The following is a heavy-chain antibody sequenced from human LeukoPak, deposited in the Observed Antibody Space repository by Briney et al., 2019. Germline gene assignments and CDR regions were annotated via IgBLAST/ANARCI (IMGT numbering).Heavy chain of an antibody. CDR3: AREGIAAAGTVFDY. Sequence: GGSLRLSCAASGFTFGSYAMHWVRQAPGKGLEWVAVISYDGSNKYYADSVKGRFTISRDNSKNTLYLQMNSLRAEDTAVYYCAREGIAAAGTVFDYWGQGTLSPSPQ. CDR2: ISYDGSNK. J-gene: IGHJ4*02. D-gene: IGHD6-13*01. CDR1: GFTFGSYA. V-gene: IGHV3-30-3*01.